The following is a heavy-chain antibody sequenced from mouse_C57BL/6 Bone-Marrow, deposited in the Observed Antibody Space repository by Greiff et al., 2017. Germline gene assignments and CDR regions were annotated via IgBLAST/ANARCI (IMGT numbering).Heavy chain of an antibody. D-gene: IGHD2-5*01. J-gene: IGHJ3*01. CDR3: AREGAYYSNPFAY. CDR2: IDPSDRYT. Sequence: QVQLQQPAAELVKPGASVKLSCKASGYTFTSYWMQWVKQRPGQGLAWIGEIDPSDRYTNYNQKFKGKATLTVDTSSSTAYMQLSSLTSEDSAVYYCAREGAYYSNPFAYWGQGTLVTVSA. CDR1: GYTFTSYW. V-gene: IGHV1-50*01.